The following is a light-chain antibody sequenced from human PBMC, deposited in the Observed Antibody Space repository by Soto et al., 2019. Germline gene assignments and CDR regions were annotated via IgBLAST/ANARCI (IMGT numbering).Light chain of an antibody. J-gene: IGKJ5*01. CDR2: DAS. V-gene: IGKV3D-15*01. CDR1: QSISSS. CDR3: QQYNTWPIT. Sequence: EIVLIQSPVTLSLSPGERATLSCRASQSISSSLAWYQQNPGQAPRLLIFDASNRATGTPARFSGSGSGTRFTLSISSLQSEDFVVYYCQQYNTWPITFGQGTRLEIK.